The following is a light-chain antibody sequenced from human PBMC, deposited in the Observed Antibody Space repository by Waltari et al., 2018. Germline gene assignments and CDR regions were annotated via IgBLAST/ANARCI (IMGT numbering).Light chain of an antibody. CDR3: SSYMPSSGPYV. CDR1: SSDVGASNS. V-gene: IGLV2-14*01. CDR2: EVT. J-gene: IGLJ1*01. Sequence: QSALTQPASVSGSPGQSITISCTGTSSDVGASNSVSWYQQYPGKPPKLIIYEVTSRPSGVSYRFSGSKSGNTASLTISGLQAEDEADYYCSSYMPSSGPYVFGGGTRVTVL.